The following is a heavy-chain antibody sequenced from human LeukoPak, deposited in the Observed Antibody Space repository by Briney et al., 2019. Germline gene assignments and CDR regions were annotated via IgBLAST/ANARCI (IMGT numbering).Heavy chain of an antibody. Sequence: PSETLSLTCTVSGGSISSGSYYWSWIRQPAGKGLEWIGRIYTSGSTNYNPSLESRVTISVDTSKNQFSLKLSSVTAADTAVYYCARGVQLERLPATQFDYWGQGTLVTVSP. CDR3: ARGVQLERLPATQFDY. CDR2: IYTSGST. J-gene: IGHJ4*02. D-gene: IGHD1-1*01. V-gene: IGHV4-61*02. CDR1: GGSISSGSYY.